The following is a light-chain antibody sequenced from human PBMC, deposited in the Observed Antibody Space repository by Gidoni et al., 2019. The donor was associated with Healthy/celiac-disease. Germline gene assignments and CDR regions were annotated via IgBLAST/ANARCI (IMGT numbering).Light chain of an antibody. CDR2: DAS. J-gene: IGKJ2*01. Sequence: EIVLTQSPATLSLSPGERATLSCRASQSVSSYLAWYQQKPGQAPRLLIYDASNRATGIPDFTLTISSLEPEDFAVYYCQQRSNXXXXTFGQGTKLEXK. V-gene: IGKV3-11*01. CDR3: QQRSNXXXXT. CDR1: QSVSSY.